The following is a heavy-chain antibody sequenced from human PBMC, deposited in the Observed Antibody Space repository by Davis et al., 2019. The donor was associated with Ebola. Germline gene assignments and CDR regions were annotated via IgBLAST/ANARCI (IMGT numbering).Heavy chain of an antibody. V-gene: IGHV4-39*01. J-gene: IGHJ5*02. D-gene: IGHD3-3*01. Sequence: MPSETLSLTCTVSGGSISSSSYYWGWIRQPPGKGLEWIGSIYYSGSTYYNPSLKSRVTISVDTSKNQFSLKVNSVTAADTAVYYCARRKGYDFWTGYYRGWFDPWGQGTLVTVSS. CDR2: IYYSGST. CDR1: GGSISSSSYY. CDR3: ARRKGYDFWTGYYRGWFDP.